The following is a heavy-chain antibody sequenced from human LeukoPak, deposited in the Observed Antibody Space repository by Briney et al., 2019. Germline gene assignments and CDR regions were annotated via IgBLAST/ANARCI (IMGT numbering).Heavy chain of an antibody. J-gene: IGHJ4*02. CDR3: ARGPSGYHNT. Sequence: GGSLRLSCAASGFTFSSYTMQWVRQAPGKGLEWVSSISSSSSYIYYADSVKGRFTISRDNSKNTLYLQMNSLRAEDTAVYYCARGPSGYHNTGGQGTLVTVSS. CDR1: GFTFSSYT. V-gene: IGHV3-21*01. D-gene: IGHD5-12*01. CDR2: ISSSSSYI.